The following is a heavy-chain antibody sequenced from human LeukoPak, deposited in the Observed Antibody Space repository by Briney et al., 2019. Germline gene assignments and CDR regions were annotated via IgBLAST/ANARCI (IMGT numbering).Heavy chain of an antibody. J-gene: IGHJ4*02. Sequence: EASVKVSCKASGYTFTSYGISWVRQAPGQGLEWMGWINTNTGNPTYAQGFTGRFVFSLDTSVSTAYLQISSLKAEDTAVYYCARDFYGDYARVAPKLDYWGQGTLVTVSS. CDR3: ARDFYGDYARVAPKLDY. CDR1: GYTFTSYG. D-gene: IGHD4-17*01. CDR2: INTNTGNP. V-gene: IGHV7-4-1*02.